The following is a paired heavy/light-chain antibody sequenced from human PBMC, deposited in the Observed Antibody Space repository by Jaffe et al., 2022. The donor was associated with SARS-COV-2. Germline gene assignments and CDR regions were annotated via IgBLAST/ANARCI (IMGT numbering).Heavy chain of an antibody. CDR2: IYYTGST. V-gene: IGHV4-39*01. CDR1: GGSISSSSYY. Sequence: QLQLQESGPGLVKPSETLSLSCKISGGSISSSSYYWGWIRQSPGKGLEWIGSIYYTGSTYYNPSLESRMTISADTSKTQFSLNLTSVTAADTAVYYCARHVVIAAAAVDFWGQGTLVTVSS. D-gene: IGHD6-13*01. CDR3: ARHVVIAAAAVDF. J-gene: IGHJ4*02.
Light chain of an antibody. V-gene: IGLV3-1*01. J-gene: IGLJ2*01. Sequence: SYELTQPPSVSLSPGETANITCSGDKLGDKYASWYQQRPGQSPLLVIYQDNRRPSGIPERFSGSNSGNTATLTISGTQTVDEADYYCQTWDSRTVVFGGGTKVTVL. CDR1: KLGDKY. CDR3: QTWDSRTVV. CDR2: QDN.